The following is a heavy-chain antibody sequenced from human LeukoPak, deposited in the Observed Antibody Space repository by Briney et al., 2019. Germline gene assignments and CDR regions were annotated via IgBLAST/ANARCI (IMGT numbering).Heavy chain of an antibody. D-gene: IGHD5-12*01. CDR1: GFTFSNYS. Sequence: GGSLRLSCTASGFTFSNYSMSWVRQAPGKGLEWVAVISYDGSNKYYADSVKGRFTISRDNSKNTLYLQMNSLRAEDTAVYYCAREGGYELLLDYWGQGTLVTVSS. V-gene: IGHV3-30*03. CDR3: AREGGYELLLDY. CDR2: ISYDGSNK. J-gene: IGHJ4*02.